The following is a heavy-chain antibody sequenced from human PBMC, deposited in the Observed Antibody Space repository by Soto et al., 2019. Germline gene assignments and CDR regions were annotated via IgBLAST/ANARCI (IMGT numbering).Heavy chain of an antibody. J-gene: IGHJ6*04. CDR1: GGSFSGYY. CDR3: ARGCRYSGYGMNRFGMDV. V-gene: IGHV4-34*01. Sequence: SETLSLTCAVYGGSFSGYYWSWIRQPPGKGLEWIGEINHSGSTNYNPSLKSRVTISVDTSKNQFSLKLSSATAADTAVYYCARGCRYSGYGMNRFGMDVWGKGTTVTVSS. CDR2: INHSGST. D-gene: IGHD5-12*01.